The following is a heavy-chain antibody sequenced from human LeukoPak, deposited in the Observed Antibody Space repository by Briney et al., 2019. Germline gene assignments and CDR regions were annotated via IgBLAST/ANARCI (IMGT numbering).Heavy chain of an antibody. CDR1: GFTFSDHY. D-gene: IGHD4-17*01. CDR2: ITSSGSIT. CDR3: ARDPDYGDPE. V-gene: IGHV3-11*01. Sequence: GGSLRLSCTASGFTFSDHYMSWFRLSPGKGLEWVSYITSSGSITDYADSVKGRFTISRDNAKNTMFLQMNSLRPEDTAVYYCARDPDYGDPEWGQGTLVTVSS. J-gene: IGHJ4*02.